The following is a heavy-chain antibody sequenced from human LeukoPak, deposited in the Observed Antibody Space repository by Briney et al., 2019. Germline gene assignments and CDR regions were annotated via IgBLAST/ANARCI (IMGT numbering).Heavy chain of an antibody. CDR2: ISAYNGNT. CDR1: GYTFTSYG. J-gene: IGHJ4*02. D-gene: IGHD6-19*01. V-gene: IGHV1-18*01. Sequence: ASVKVSCKASGYTFTSYGISWVRQAPGQGLEWMGWISAYNGNTNYVQKLQGRVTMPRDTSTSTAYMELRSLRSDDTAVYYCARDNRPSSGWSREGFDYWGQGTLVTVSS. CDR3: ARDNRPSSGWSREGFDY.